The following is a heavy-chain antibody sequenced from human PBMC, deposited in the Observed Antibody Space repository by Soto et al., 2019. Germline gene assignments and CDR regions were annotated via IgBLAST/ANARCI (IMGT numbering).Heavy chain of an antibody. D-gene: IGHD2-15*01. CDR3: ARGKDPCSGGSCYYDY. V-gene: IGHV3-13*01. J-gene: IGHJ4*02. Sequence: PGGSLRLSCAASGFTFSSYDMHWVRQATGKGLEWVSAIGTAGDTYYPGSVKGRFTISRENAKNSLYLQMNSLRAEDTAVYYRARGKDPCSGGSCYYDYWGQGTLVTVSS. CDR1: GFTFSSYD. CDR2: IGTAGDT.